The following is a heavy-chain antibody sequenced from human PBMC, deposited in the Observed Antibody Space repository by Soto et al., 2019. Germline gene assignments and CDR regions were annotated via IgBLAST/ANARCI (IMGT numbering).Heavy chain of an antibody. CDR1: GFTVSSNY. J-gene: IGHJ4*02. D-gene: IGHD6-13*01. CDR2: IYSGGSA. Sequence: EVQLVESGGGLIQPGGSLRLSCAASGFTVSSNYMSWVRQAPGKGLEWVSVIYSGGSAYYADSVKGRFTISRDNSKNTLYLQMNSLRAEDTAVYYCARDFAAAGHPFDYWGQGTLVTVSS. CDR3: ARDFAAAGHPFDY. V-gene: IGHV3-53*01.